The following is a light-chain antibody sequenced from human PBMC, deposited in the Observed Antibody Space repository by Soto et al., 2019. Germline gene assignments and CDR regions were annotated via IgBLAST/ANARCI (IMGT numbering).Light chain of an antibody. CDR1: SSNIGAGYD. Sequence: VLTQPPSVSGAPGQRVTISCTGSSSNIGAGYDVLWYQQLPGTAPKLLIYGNTNRPSGVPDRFSGSKSDTSASLAITGLQAEDEADYYCQSYDSSLRVFGGGTKVTVL. CDR3: QSYDSSLRV. CDR2: GNT. J-gene: IGLJ2*01. V-gene: IGLV1-40*01.